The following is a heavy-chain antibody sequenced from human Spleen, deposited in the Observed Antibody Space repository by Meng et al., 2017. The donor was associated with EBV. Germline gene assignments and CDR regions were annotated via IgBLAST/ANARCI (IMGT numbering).Heavy chain of an antibody. CDR3: ARTQNYYDSGLLPTGPFFDY. J-gene: IGHJ4*02. D-gene: IGHD3-10*01. Sequence: QLGASGQGRSKPSPPWPLTSAVSGGATCNCVDYSSWIHLWPRKGREWIGYIHYISSTYYNPSLKSRVSISVDTTKNQFSLRLSSVTAADTAMYFCARTQNYYDSGLLPTGPFFDYWGQGALVTVSS. CDR2: IHYISST. CDR1: GGATCNCVDY. V-gene: IGHV4-30-4*01.